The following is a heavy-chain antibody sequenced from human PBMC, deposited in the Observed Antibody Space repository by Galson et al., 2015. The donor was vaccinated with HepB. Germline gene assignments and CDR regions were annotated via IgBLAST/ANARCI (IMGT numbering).Heavy chain of an antibody. CDR1: GFTFSSYA. CDR2: ISGSGGST. CDR3: AKARGYSYGPSLADYYYYYYGMDV. Sequence: SLRLSCAASGFTFSSYAMSWVRQAPGKGLEWVSAISGSGGSTYYADSVKGRFTISRDNSKNTLYLQMNSLRAEDTAVYYCAKARGYSYGPSLADYYYYYYGMDVWGQGTTVTVSS. V-gene: IGHV3-23*01. J-gene: IGHJ6*02. D-gene: IGHD5-18*01.